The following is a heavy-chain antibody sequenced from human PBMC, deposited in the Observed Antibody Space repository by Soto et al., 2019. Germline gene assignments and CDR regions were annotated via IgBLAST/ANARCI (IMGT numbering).Heavy chain of an antibody. J-gene: IGHJ3*02. CDR3: ARHYGSGSYFDI. CDR1: GGSFSDYY. Sequence: SETLSLTCAVYGGSFSDYYWSWVRQPPGKGLEWIAEINHSGSTNYNPSLKTRVTISVDTSKNQFSLKLSSVTAADTAVYYCARHYGSGSYFDIWGQGTMVTVSS. D-gene: IGHD3-10*01. CDR2: INHSGST. V-gene: IGHV4-34*01.